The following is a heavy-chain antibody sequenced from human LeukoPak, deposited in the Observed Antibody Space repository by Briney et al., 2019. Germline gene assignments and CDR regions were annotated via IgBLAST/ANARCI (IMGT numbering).Heavy chain of an antibody. CDR3: SRCKQMTAYDILTGYYFDP. V-gene: IGHV4-34*01. D-gene: IGHD3-9*01. J-gene: IGHJ5*02. CDR2: INHSGST. Sequence: PSETLSLTCAVYGGSFSGYYWSWIRQPPGKGLEWIGEINHSGSTNYNPSLKSRVTISVDTSKNQFSLKLSSVTAADTAVYYRSRCKQMTAYDILTGYYFDPWGQGTLVTVSS. CDR1: GGSFSGYY.